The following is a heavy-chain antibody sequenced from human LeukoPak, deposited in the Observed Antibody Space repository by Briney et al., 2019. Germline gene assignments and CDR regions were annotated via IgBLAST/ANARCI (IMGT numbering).Heavy chain of an antibody. D-gene: IGHD4-23*01. V-gene: IGHV1-69*13. CDR2: IIPIFGTP. CDR1: GYTFTSYG. J-gene: IGHJ4*02. CDR3: ARGWLAETTVVTPYNY. Sequence: SVKVSCKASGYTFTSYGISWVRQAPGQGLEWMGGIIPIFGTPNYAQKFQGRVTITADESTSTAYMQLSSLRSEDTAVYYCARGWLAETTVVTPYNYWGQGTLVTVSS.